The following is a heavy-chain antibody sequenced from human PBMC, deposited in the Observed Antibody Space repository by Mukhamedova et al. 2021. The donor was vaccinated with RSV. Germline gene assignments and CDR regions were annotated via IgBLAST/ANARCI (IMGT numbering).Heavy chain of an antibody. CDR2: MNPNSGNT. CDR3: VRGGDFSNYAGDY. V-gene: IGHV1-8*01. D-gene: IGHD4-11*01. Sequence: GWMNPNSGNTGYVQKFQGRVTMTRDTSISTAYMELSSLRSEDTAVYYCVRGGDFSNYAGDYWGQGTLVTVSS. J-gene: IGHJ4*02.